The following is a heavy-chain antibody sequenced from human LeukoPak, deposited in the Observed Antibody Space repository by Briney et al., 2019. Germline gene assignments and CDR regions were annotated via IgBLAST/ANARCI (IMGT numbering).Heavy chain of an antibody. J-gene: IGHJ4*02. D-gene: IGHD3-10*01. CDR2: IKQDGSEK. CDR3: ARASTTTVRGAFDY. CDR1: GFTFSSYW. V-gene: IGHV3-7*01. Sequence: GGSLRLSCAASGFTFSSYWMSWVRQAPGKGLEWVANIKQDGSEKYYVDSVKGRFTISRDNAKNSLYLQMNSLRAEDTAVYYCARASTTTVRGAFDYWGQGTLVTVSS.